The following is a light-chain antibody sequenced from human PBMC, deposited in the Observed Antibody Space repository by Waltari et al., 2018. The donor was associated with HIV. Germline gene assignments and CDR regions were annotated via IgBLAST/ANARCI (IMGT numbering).Light chain of an antibody. V-gene: IGLV1-47*01. J-gene: IGLJ2*01. CDR3: AAWDDSRVV. CDR2: GTN. Sequence: QSVLTQPPSASGTPGQRVTIPCSGSISNIGSTFVYWYQLLPGTAPKLHIHGTNQRPSVGPYRFSGSKSGTSASLAISGLRSEDEAAYYCAAWDDSRVVFGGGTKLTVL. CDR1: ISNIGSTF.